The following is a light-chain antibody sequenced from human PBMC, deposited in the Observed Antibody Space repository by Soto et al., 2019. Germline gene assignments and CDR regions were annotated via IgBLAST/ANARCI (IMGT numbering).Light chain of an antibody. Sequence: EIVLSNSPATLSVSPGERATLSCRASQSVSSNLAWYQQKPGQAPRLLIYGASTRATGIPARFSGSGSGTEFTLTISSLQSEDFAVYYCQQYGNSPITFGQGTRLEIK. CDR3: QQYGNSPIT. CDR1: QSVSSN. J-gene: IGKJ5*01. CDR2: GAS. V-gene: IGKV3-15*01.